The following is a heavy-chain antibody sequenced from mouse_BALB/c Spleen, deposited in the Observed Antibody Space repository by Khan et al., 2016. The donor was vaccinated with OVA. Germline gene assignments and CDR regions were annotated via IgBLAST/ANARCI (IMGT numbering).Heavy chain of an antibody. J-gene: IGHJ4*01. CDR2: INTYTGEP. V-gene: IGHV9-3-1*01. Sequence: QIQLVQSGPELKKPGETVKISCKASGHTFTKYGMNWVKQAPGKGLKWMGWINTYTGEPAYADDFNGRFAFSLETSASTAYLQINNLKNEDTATYCCARPPFFSYVLDIWGQGTSVTVSS. CDR3: ARPPFFSYVLDI. CDR1: GHTFTKYG.